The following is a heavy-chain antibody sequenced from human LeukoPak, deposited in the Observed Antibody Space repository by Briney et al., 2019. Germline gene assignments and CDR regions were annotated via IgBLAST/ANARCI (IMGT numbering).Heavy chain of an antibody. Sequence: PGGSLRLSCAASGFTFSSYWMHWVRQAPGKGLVWVSRINSDGSSTSYADSVKGRFTISRDNAKNTLYLQMNSLSSEDTAVYYCARARVGQYGDYGDWYFDPWGRGTLVTVSS. J-gene: IGHJ2*01. CDR3: ARARVGQYGDYGDWYFDP. V-gene: IGHV3-74*01. CDR2: INSDGSST. CDR1: GFTFSSYW. D-gene: IGHD4-17*01.